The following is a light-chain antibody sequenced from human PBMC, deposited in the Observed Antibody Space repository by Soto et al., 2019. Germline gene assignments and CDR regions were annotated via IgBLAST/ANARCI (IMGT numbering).Light chain of an antibody. CDR3: QSYDSSLSGYRV. Sequence: QSVLTQPPSVSGAPGQRVTISCTGSSSNIGAGYDVHWYQQLPGTATKLLIYGNSNRPSGVPDRFSGSKSGTSASLAITGLQAEDEADYYCQSYDSSLSGYRVFGGGTKLTVL. CDR1: SSNIGAGYD. J-gene: IGLJ3*02. CDR2: GNS. V-gene: IGLV1-40*01.